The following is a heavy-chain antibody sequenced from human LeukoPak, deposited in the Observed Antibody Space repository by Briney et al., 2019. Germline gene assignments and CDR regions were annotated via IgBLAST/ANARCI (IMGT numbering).Heavy chain of an antibody. J-gene: IGHJ5*02. CDR3: AIGGGYCSSTSCHNWFDP. D-gene: IGHD2-2*01. CDR1: GGTFSSYA. V-gene: IGHV1-69*04. CDR2: IIPILGIA. Sequence: ASVKVSCKASGGTFSSYAISWVRQAPGQGLEWMGRIIPILGIANYAQKFQGRVTITADKSTSTAYVELSSLRSEDTAVYYCAIGGGYCSSTSCHNWFDPWGQGTLVTVSS.